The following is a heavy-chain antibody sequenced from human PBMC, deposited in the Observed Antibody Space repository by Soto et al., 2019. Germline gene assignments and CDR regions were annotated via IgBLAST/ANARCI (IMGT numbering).Heavy chain of an antibody. CDR2: INHSGST. D-gene: IGHD5-18*01. Sequence: PSETLSLTCAVYGGSFSGYYWSWIRQPPGKGLEWIGEINHSGSTNYNPSLKSRVTISVDTSKKQFSLKLSSVTAADTAVYYCAREERGYNDYWGQGALVTVSS. CDR3: AREERGYNDY. J-gene: IGHJ4*02. CDR1: GGSFSGYY. V-gene: IGHV4-34*01.